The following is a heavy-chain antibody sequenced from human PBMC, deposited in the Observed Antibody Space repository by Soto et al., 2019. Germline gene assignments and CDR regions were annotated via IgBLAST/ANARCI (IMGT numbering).Heavy chain of an antibody. CDR3: AKGRGWYYGPLYYFDY. V-gene: IGHV3-23*01. J-gene: IGHJ4*02. D-gene: IGHD6-19*01. Sequence: GGSLRLSCAASGFTFSSYAMSWVRQAPGKGLEWVSAISGSGGSTYYADSVKGRFTISRDNSKNTLYLQMNSLRAEDTAVYYCAKGRGWYYGPLYYFDYLGQGTLVTVSS. CDR1: GFTFSSYA. CDR2: ISGSGGST.